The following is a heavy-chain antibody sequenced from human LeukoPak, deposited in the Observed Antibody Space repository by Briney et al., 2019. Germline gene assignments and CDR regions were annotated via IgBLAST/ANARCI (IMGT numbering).Heavy chain of an antibody. CDR3: ANSIAAAGRYYYGMDV. J-gene: IGHJ6*02. D-gene: IGHD6-13*01. CDR2: ISWNSGSI. V-gene: IGHV3-9*01. CDR1: GFTFDDYA. Sequence: GRSLRLSCAPSGFTFDDYAMHWVRQAPGKGLEWVSGISWNSGSIGYADSVKGRFTISRDNAKNSLYLQMNSLRAEDTALYYCANSIAAAGRYYYGMDVWGQGTTVTVSS.